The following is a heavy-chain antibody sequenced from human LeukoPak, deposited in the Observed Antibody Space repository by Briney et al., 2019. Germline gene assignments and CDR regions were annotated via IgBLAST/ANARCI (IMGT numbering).Heavy chain of an antibody. Sequence: PGRSLRLSCAASGFTFSSYAMSWVRQAPGKGLEWVSAISGSGGSTYYADSVKGRFTISRDNSKNTLYLQMNSLRAEDTAVYYCAKDLSSGWLDYYYYGMDVWGQGTTVTVSS. CDR3: AKDLSSGWLDYYYYGMDV. J-gene: IGHJ6*02. CDR2: ISGSGGST. CDR1: GFTFSSYA. V-gene: IGHV3-23*01. D-gene: IGHD6-19*01.